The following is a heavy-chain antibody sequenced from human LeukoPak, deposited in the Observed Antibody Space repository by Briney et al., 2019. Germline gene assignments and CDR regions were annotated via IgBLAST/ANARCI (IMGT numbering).Heavy chain of an antibody. D-gene: IGHD4-17*01. CDR1: GSTFSSYA. J-gene: IGHJ4*02. V-gene: IGHV3-64D*06. CDR3: VKDAPTHFYGDYVVY. CDR2: ISSNGGST. Sequence: PGGSLRLSCAASGSTFSSYAMHWVRQAPGKGLEYVSAISSNGGSTYYADSVKGRFTISRDNSKNTLYLQMSSLRAEDTAVYYCVKDAPTHFYGDYVVYWGQGTLVTVSS.